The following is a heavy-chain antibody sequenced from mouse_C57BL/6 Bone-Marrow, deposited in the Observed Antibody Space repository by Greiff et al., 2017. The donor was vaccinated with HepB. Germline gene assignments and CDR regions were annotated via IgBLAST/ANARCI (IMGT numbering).Heavy chain of an antibody. CDR1: GYTFTSYW. Sequence: QVHVKQSGAELVKPGASVKLSCKASGYTFTSYWMQWVKQRPGQGLEWIGEIDPSDSYTNYNQKFKGKATLTVDTSSSTAYMQLSSLTSEDSAVYYCARASGRGYFDYWGQGTTLTVSS. D-gene: IGHD6-1*01. J-gene: IGHJ2*01. CDR2: IDPSDSYT. V-gene: IGHV1-50*01. CDR3: ARASGRGYFDY.